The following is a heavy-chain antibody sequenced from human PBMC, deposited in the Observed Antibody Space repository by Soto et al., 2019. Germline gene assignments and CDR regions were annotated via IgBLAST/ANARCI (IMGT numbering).Heavy chain of an antibody. V-gene: IGHV3-7*01. CDR3: ARLSLMVTTVTPAFDY. CDR1: GFTFSSYW. D-gene: IGHD4-17*01. J-gene: IGHJ4*02. CDR2: IKQDGSEK. Sequence: TGGSLRLSCAASGFTFSSYWMSWVRQAPGKGLEWVANIKQDGSEKYYVDSVKGRFTISRDNAKNSLYLQMNSLRAEDTAVYYCARLSLMVTTVTPAFDYWGQGTLVTVSS.